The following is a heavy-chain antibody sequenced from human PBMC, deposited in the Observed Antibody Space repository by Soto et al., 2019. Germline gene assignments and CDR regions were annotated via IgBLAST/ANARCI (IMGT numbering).Heavy chain of an antibody. CDR2: IIPIFGTA. CDR1: GGTFSSYA. Sequence: QVQLVQSGAEVKKPGSSVKVSCKASGGTFSSYAISWVRQAPGQGLEWMGGIIPIFGTANYAQKFQGRVTITADESTRTAYMELSSLRSGDTAVYYCARHQGPTYYDFWSGYAKPHAQDYWGQGTLVTVSS. D-gene: IGHD3-3*01. J-gene: IGHJ4*02. CDR3: ARHQGPTYYDFWSGYAKPHAQDY. V-gene: IGHV1-69*01.